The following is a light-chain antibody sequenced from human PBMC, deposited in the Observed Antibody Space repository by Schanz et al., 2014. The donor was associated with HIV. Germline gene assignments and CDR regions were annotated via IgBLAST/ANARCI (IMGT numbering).Light chain of an antibody. J-gene: IGLJ3*02. CDR1: SSDVGSYNL. CDR3: CSYAGNTTWV. CDR2: EVS. Sequence: QSALTQPASVSGSPGQSITISCTGTSSDVGSYNLVSWYQQHPGKAPKLMIYEVSKRPSGISDRFSGSKSGNTASLTISGLQAEDEADYHCCSYAGNTTWVFGGGTKFTVL. V-gene: IGLV2-23*02.